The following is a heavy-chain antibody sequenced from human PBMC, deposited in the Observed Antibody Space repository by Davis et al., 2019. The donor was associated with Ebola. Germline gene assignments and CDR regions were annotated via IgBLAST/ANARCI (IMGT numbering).Heavy chain of an antibody. CDR3: ARDPITGTTGYYYYYGMDV. CDR2: INHSGST. V-gene: IGHV4-34*01. Sequence: MPGGSLRLSCTVSGGSISSYYWSWIRQPPGKGLEWIGEINHSGSTNYNPSLKSRVTISVDTSKNQFSLKLSSVTAADTAVYYCARDPITGTTGYYYYYGMDVWGQGTTVTVSS. CDR1: GGSISSYY. J-gene: IGHJ6*02. D-gene: IGHD1-20*01.